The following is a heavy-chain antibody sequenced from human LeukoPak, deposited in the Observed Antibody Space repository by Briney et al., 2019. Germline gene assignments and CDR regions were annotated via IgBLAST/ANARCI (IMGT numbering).Heavy chain of an antibody. Sequence: GGSLRLPCAASGFTSSSYAMSWVRQAPGKGLEWVSAISGSGGSTYYADSVKGRFTISRDNSKNTLYLQMNSLRAEDTAVYYCATYRQVLLPFESWGQGTLVTVSS. J-gene: IGHJ4*02. CDR3: ATYRQVLLPFES. CDR2: ISGSGGST. D-gene: IGHD2-8*02. CDR1: GFTSSSYA. V-gene: IGHV3-23*01.